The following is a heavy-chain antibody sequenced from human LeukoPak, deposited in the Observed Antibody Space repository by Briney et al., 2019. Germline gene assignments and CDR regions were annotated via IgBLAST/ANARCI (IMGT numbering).Heavy chain of an antibody. Sequence: SETLSLTCTVSGGSISSYYWSWIRQPPGKGLEWIGYIYYSGNTDFNPSLKSRVTISVEPSKNQFFLKLSSVTAADTAVYYCARTYCSGGSCHFDYWGQGTLVTVSS. V-gene: IGHV4-59*08. D-gene: IGHD2-15*01. CDR3: ARTYCSGGSCHFDY. J-gene: IGHJ4*02. CDR1: GGSISSYY. CDR2: IYYSGNT.